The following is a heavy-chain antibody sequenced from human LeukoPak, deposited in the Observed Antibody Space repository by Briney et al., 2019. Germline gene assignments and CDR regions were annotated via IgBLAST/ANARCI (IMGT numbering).Heavy chain of an antibody. CDR1: GGSISSSSYY. D-gene: IGHD6-19*01. CDR2: INHSGST. V-gene: IGHV4-39*07. CDR3: ARTLSSDWPWYDAFDI. Sequence: SETLSLACTVSGGSISSSSYYWGWIRQPPGKGLEWIGEINHSGSINHSGSTKYNPSLKSRVTISVDTSKNQFSLKLNSVTAADTAVYYCARTLSSDWPWYDAFDIWGQGTMVTVSS. J-gene: IGHJ3*02.